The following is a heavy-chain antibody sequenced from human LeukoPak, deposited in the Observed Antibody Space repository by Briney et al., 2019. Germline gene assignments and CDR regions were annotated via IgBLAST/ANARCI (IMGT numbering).Heavy chain of an antibody. CDR2: MYHNGST. V-gene: IGHV4-39*07. Sequence: SETLSLTCTASGGSISSISYYWGWIRQPPGTGLEWIGSMYHNGSTYYNPSLKSRVTISVDTSKNQFSLKLSSVTAADTAVYYCARAGYRLTYYDILTAPGNWFDPWGQGTLVTVSS. D-gene: IGHD3-9*01. CDR1: GGSISSISYY. J-gene: IGHJ5*02. CDR3: ARAGYRLTYYDILTAPGNWFDP.